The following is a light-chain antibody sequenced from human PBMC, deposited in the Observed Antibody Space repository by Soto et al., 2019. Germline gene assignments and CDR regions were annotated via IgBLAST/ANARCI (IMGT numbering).Light chain of an antibody. CDR1: QSISNF. CDR2: AAS. V-gene: IGKV1-39*01. Sequence: DLQMTQSPSSLSASVGDRVTITCRASQSISNFLNWYQQKPGKAPKLLIYAASSLQSGVPSRFSGSGSGTHFTLTISSLQPEDFATYYCQQTYSTSWTFGQGTKVEIK. J-gene: IGKJ1*01. CDR3: QQTYSTSWT.